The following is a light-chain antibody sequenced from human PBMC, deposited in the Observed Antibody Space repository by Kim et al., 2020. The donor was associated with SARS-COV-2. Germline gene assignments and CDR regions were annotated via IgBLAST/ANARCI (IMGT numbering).Light chain of an antibody. J-gene: IGKJ1*01. CDR1: QSVRSSY. CDR3: QHYATSPRT. V-gene: IGKV3-20*01. CDR2: GAS. Sequence: EIVLTQSPGTLSLSPGEGATLSCRASQSVRSSYLAWYQQKPGQGPRLLIYGASSRATGIPDRFSGSGSGTDFTLIISRLEPEDFAVYYCQHYATSPRTFGQGTKVDIK.